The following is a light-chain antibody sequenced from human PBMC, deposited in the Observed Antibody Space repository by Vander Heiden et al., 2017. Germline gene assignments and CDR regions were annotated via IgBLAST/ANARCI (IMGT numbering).Light chain of an antibody. CDR3: SSYTSSSSYV. Sequence: QSALTQPASVSGSPGQSITISCTGTSSDVGGYNYVSWYQQDPGKAPKLMIYEVSNRHSGVANRFSGSKSGNTASLTISGLQAEDEADYYCSSYTSSSSYVFGTGTKVTVL. CDR2: EVS. CDR1: SSDVGGYNY. J-gene: IGLJ1*01. V-gene: IGLV2-14*01.